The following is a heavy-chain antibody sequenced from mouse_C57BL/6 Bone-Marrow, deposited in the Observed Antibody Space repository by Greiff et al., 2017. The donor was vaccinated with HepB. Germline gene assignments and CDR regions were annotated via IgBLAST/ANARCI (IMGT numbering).Heavy chain of an antibody. J-gene: IGHJ3*01. D-gene: IGHD1-1*01. V-gene: IGHV5-4*01. Sequence: EVKLMESGGGLVKPGGSLKLSCAASGFTFSSYAMSWVRQTPEKRLEWVATISHGGSYTYYPDNVKGRFTISRDNAKNNLYLQMSHLKSEDTAMYYCARDWYYYGSRAYWGQGTLVTVSA. CDR2: ISHGGSYT. CDR3: ARDWYYYGSRAY. CDR1: GFTFSSYA.